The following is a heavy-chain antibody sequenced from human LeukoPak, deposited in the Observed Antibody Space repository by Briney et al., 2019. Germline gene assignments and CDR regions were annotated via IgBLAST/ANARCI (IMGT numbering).Heavy chain of an antibody. CDR1: GGTSSTYA. CDR3: ARDGGYCSSTSCPKVY. J-gene: IGHJ4*02. CDR2: IIPIFGTP. V-gene: IGHV1-69*13. D-gene: IGHD2-2*01. Sequence: SVKVSCKASGGTSSTYAISWVRQAPGQGLEWMGGIIPIFGTPNYAQKFQGRVTITADESTSTAYMELSSLRSEDTAVYYCARDGGYCSSTSCPKVYWGQGTLVTVSS.